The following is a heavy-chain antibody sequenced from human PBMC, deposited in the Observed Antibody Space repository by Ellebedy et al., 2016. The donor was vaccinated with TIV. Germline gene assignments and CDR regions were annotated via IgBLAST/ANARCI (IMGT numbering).Heavy chain of an antibody. CDR2: ISYSGST. V-gene: IGHV4-59*08. J-gene: IGHJ4*02. CDR1: GGPTSSYY. Sequence: MPSETLSLTCTVSGGPTSSYYWSWFPQPPAKGLEWIGYISYSGSTYYNPSLKSRVTISVDKSKKQFSLKLNSVTAADTAVYYCARHVGGLTMIVVVINPYYFDYWGQGTLVTVSS. D-gene: IGHD3-22*01. CDR3: ARHVGGLTMIVVVINPYYFDY.